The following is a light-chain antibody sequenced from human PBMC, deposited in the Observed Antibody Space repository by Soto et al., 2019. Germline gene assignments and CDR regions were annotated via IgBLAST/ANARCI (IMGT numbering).Light chain of an antibody. J-gene: IGLJ3*02. V-gene: IGLV4-69*01. CDR1: SGHSSYA. CDR3: QTWGTGIRV. CDR2: LKSDGSH. Sequence: VLTQSPSASASLGASVKLTCTLSSGHSSYAIAWHQQQPEKGPRYLMKLKSDGSHSKGDGIPDRFSGSSSGAERYLTISSLQSEDEAEYYCQTWGTGIRVFGGGTKLTVL.